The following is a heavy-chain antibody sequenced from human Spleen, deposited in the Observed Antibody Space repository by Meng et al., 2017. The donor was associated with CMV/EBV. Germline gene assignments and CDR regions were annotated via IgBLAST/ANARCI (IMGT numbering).Heavy chain of an antibody. V-gene: IGHV3-21*01. CDR3: ARIAASDAFDI. CDR1: GFKFVSYT. J-gene: IGHJ3*02. D-gene: IGHD6-13*01. Sequence: GESLKISCAGSGFKFVSYTMNWVRQAPGKGLEWVSSISSSSSYIYYADSVKGRFTISRDNAKNSLYLQMNSLRAEDTAVYYCARIAASDAFDIWGQGTMVTVSS. CDR2: ISSSSSYI.